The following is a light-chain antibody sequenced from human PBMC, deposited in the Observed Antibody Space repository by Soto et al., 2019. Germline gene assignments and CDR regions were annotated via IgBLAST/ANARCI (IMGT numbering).Light chain of an antibody. CDR2: EVS. V-gene: IGKV2-30*02. CDR1: QSLIHSDGNTY. Sequence: DVVMTQSPLSLPVTLGQPASISCRSSQSLIHSDGNTYLSWFQQRPGQSPRRLIYEVSDRDSGVPDRFTGSGSGPDFTLKISRVEAEDVGVYYCMQGTHWPWTVGQGTEVEIK. CDR3: MQGTHWPWT. J-gene: IGKJ1*01.